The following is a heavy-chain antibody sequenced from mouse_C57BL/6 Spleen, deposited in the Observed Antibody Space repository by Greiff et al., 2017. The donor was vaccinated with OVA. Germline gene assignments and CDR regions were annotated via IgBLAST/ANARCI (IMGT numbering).Heavy chain of an antibody. CDR2: ISYDGSN. V-gene: IGHV3-6*01. D-gene: IGHD1-1*01. J-gene: IGHJ2*01. CDR1: GYSITSGYY. CDR3: AYYGSSEYYFDY. Sequence: VQLQQSGPGLVKPSQSLSLTCSVTGYSITSGYYWNWIRQFPGNKLEWMGYISYDGSNNYNPSLKNRISITRDTSKNQFFLKLNSVTTEDTATYYCAYYGSSEYYFDYWGQGTTLTVSS.